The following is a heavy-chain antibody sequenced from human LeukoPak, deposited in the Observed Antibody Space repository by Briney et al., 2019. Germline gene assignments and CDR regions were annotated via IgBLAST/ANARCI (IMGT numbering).Heavy chain of an antibody. J-gene: IGHJ4*02. CDR2: IWYDGSNK. D-gene: IGHD3-10*01. CDR3: ARVRMVRGVTSYYFDY. V-gene: IGHV3-33*01. Sequence: PGRSLRLSCAASGFSFSSYGMHWVRQAPGKGLEWVAVIWYDGSNKYYADPVKGRFTISRDNSKNTLYLQMNSLRAEDTAVYYCARVRMVRGVTSYYFDYWGQGTLVTVSS. CDR1: GFSFSSYG.